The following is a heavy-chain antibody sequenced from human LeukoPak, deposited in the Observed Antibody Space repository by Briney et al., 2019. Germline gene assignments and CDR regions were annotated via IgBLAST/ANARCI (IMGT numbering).Heavy chain of an antibody. CDR3: AKDMVGFSVVVPAAMAYYYYGMDV. V-gene: IGHV3-23*01. J-gene: IGHJ6*02. D-gene: IGHD2-2*01. CDR1: GFIFSNYA. CDR2: IGGSGENT. Sequence: PGGSLRLSCAASGFIFSNYAMSWVRQTPGKRLEWVSGIGGSGENTYYADSVKGRFTISRDNSKNMLYLQMNSLRAEDTAVYYCAKDMVGFSVVVPAAMAYYYYGMDVWGQGTTVTVSS.